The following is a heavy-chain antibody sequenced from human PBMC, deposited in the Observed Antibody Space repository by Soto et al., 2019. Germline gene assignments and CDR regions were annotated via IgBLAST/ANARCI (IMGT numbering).Heavy chain of an antibody. CDR1: GGSVSIGDYL. D-gene: IGHD4-17*01. V-gene: IGHV4-30-4*01. Sequence: SETLSLTCTVFGGSVSIGDYLWSWIRQRPGKGLEWIGYIHDSGNTYYNPSLKSRVTISLDTSKNQFSLEVTSMTAADTAVYFCARACGGDSGDYASLFDRWGQGNLVTVSS. CDR3: ARACGGDSGDYASLFDR. J-gene: IGHJ5*02. CDR2: IHDSGNT.